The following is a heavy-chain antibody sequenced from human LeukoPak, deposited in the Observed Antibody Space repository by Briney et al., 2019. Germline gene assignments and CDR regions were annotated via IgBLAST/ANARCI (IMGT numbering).Heavy chain of an antibody. CDR3: ARYDLNSPTYFDS. Sequence: PSETPSLTCTVSVGSISGFYWSWIRQPPGKGLEWIGWVHSSGSTRNSPSLKSRVTISVDTSNDQFSLELNPVTAADTAVYYCARYDLNSPTYFDSWGQGTLVTVSS. CDR2: VHSSGST. CDR1: VGSISGFY. J-gene: IGHJ4*02. V-gene: IGHV4-4*09. D-gene: IGHD3-3*01.